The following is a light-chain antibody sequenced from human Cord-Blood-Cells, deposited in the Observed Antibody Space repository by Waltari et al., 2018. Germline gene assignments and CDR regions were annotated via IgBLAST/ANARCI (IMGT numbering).Light chain of an antibody. CDR1: QSVSSY. Sequence: DIQLTQSQSSLSASVGDRVTITCRASQSVSSYLNWYQQKPGKAPKLLIYAASSLQSGVPSRFSGSGSGTDFTLTISSLQPEDFETYYCQQSYSTWTFGQGTKVEIK. J-gene: IGKJ1*01. CDR2: AAS. V-gene: IGKV1-39*01. CDR3: QQSYSTWT.